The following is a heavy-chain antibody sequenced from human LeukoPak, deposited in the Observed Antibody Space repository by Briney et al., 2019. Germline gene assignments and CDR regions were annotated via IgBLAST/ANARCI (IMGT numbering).Heavy chain of an antibody. CDR2: IGYDGSNE. Sequence: PGGSLRLSCAASGFSFSSYAMHWVRQAPGKGLEWVALIGYDGSNENYADSVKGRFTISRDNSKNTLYLQMNSLRAEDTAVYYCARGHSTGWELGVCDYWGQGTLVTVSS. V-gene: IGHV3-33*01. J-gene: IGHJ4*02. CDR3: ARGHSTGWELGVCDY. CDR1: GFSFSSYA. D-gene: IGHD1-26*01.